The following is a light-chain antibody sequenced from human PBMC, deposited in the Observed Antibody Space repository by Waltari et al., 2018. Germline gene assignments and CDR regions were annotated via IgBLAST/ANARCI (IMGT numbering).Light chain of an antibody. V-gene: IGKV3-20*01. CDR3: QNHERLPAT. CDR2: GAS. Sequence: TQSPGTLSLSPGATATLSCRASQNIGRYLVWYQQKSGQAPRLLIYGASTRATGIPDRFSGSGSGTDFSLTISRLEAEDFAVYYCQNHERLPATFGQGTKVEIK. J-gene: IGKJ1*01. CDR1: QNIGRY.